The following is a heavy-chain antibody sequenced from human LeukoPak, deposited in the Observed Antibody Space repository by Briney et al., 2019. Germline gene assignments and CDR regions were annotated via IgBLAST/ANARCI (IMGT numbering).Heavy chain of an antibody. Sequence: SETLSLTCTVSGGSISSYSWTWIRQPPGKGLEWIGNIYYSGSTNYNPSLKSRVTISLDTSKNQFSLKLSSVTAADTAVYYCAREYCSGGSCLTDYWGQGTLVTVSS. CDR1: GGSISSYS. J-gene: IGHJ4*02. CDR3: AREYCSGGSCLTDY. CDR2: IYYSGST. V-gene: IGHV4-59*01. D-gene: IGHD2-15*01.